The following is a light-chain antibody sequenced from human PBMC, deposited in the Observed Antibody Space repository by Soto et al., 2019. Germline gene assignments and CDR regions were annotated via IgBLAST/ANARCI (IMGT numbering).Light chain of an antibody. CDR3: QQYGNSPPNS. CDR2: GAS. Sequence: IVLTQSPGTLSLSPGERATLSCRASQSVSGSYLAWYQQKPGQAPRLLIYGASSRATGIPDRFSGSGSGTDFTLTISRLEPEDFAVYYCQQYGNSPPNSFGQGTKLEIK. V-gene: IGKV3-20*01. J-gene: IGKJ2*01. CDR1: QSVSGSY.